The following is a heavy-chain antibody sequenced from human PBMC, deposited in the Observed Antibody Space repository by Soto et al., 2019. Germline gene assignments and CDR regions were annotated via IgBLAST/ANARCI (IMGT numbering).Heavy chain of an antibody. CDR3: TTEHPSYPFLDDYGDYVRGPHMDV. CDR1: GFTFSNAW. CDR2: IKSKTDGGTT. Sequence: GGSLRLSCAASGFTFSNAWMSWVRQAPGKGLEWVGRIKSKTDGGTTDYAAPVKGRFTISRDDSKNTLYLQMNSLKTEDTAVYYCTTEHPSYPFLDDYGDYVRGPHMDVWGKGTTVTVSS. D-gene: IGHD4-17*01. V-gene: IGHV3-15*01. J-gene: IGHJ6*03.